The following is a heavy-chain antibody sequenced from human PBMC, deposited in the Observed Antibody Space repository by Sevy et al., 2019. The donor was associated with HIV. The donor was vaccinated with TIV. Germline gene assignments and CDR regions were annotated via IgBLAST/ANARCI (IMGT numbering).Heavy chain of an antibody. Sequence: GGSLRLSCAASGFTFSSYGMHWVRQAPGKGLEWVAVIWYDGSNKYYADSVKGRFTISRDNSKNTLYLQMNGLRAEETAVYYCARDFNAGYDILTGYYPISLFDYWGQGTLVTVSS. J-gene: IGHJ4*02. D-gene: IGHD3-9*01. CDR1: GFTFSSYG. CDR3: ARDFNAGYDILTGYYPISLFDY. CDR2: IWYDGSNK. V-gene: IGHV3-33*01.